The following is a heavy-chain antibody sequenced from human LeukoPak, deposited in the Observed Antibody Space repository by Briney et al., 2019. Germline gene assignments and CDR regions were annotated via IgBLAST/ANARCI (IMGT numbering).Heavy chain of an antibody. V-gene: IGHV1-18*01. D-gene: IGHD3-10*01. Sequence: ASVKVSFKASGYTFTSYGISWVRQAPGQGLEWMGWISAYNGNTNYAQKLQGRVTMTPDTSTSTAYMELRSMRSDDTAVYCCARGPLWFGDFPNFDYWGQGTLVTVSS. CDR2: ISAYNGNT. CDR1: GYTFTSYG. J-gene: IGHJ4*02. CDR3: ARGPLWFGDFPNFDY.